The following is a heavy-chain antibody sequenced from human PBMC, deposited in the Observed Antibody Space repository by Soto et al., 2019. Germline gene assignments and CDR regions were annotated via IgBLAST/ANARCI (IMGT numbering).Heavy chain of an antibody. CDR3: ARGGYARGYSGYDYVYP. CDR1: GFTFSSYE. CDR2: ISSSGSTI. D-gene: IGHD5-12*01. J-gene: IGHJ5*02. Sequence: EVQLVESGGGLVQPGGSLRLSCAASGFTFSSYEMNWVRQAPGKGLEWVSYISSSGSTIYYADSVKGRFTISRNNAKNSLYLQMNSLRAEDTAVYYCARGGYARGYSGYDYVYPWGQGTLVTVSS. V-gene: IGHV3-48*03.